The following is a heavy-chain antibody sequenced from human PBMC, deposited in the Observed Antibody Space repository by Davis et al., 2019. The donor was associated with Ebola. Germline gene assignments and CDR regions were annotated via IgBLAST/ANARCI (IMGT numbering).Heavy chain of an antibody. J-gene: IGHJ4*02. D-gene: IGHD5-18*01. CDR2: ISFDGIYK. V-gene: IGHV3-30-3*01. CDR3: ARDRIPDY. Sequence: GESLKISCAASGFTFSSYAMHWVRQAPGKGLEWVALISFDGIYKWYADSVKGRFTISRDNSKSTLFLQINSLRPEDTAVYYCARDRIPDYWGQGTLVTVSS. CDR1: GFTFSSYA.